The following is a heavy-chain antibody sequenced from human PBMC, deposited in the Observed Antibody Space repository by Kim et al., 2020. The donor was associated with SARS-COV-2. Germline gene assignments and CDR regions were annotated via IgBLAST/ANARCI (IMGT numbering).Heavy chain of an antibody. CDR3: TTCLIQLWSLSGNYGMDV. D-gene: IGHD5-18*01. CDR1: GFTFNNAW. CDR2: IKSKTDGGTT. J-gene: IGHJ6*02. Sequence: GGSLRLSCAASGFTFNNAWMSWVRQAPGKGLEWVGRIKSKTDGGTTDYAAPVKGRFTISRDDSKNTLYLQMNSLKTEDTAVYYCTTCLIQLWSLSGNYGMDVWGQGTTVTVSS. V-gene: IGHV3-15*01.